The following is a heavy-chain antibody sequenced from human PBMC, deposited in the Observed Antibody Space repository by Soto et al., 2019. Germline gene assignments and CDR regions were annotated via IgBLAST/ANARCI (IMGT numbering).Heavy chain of an antibody. CDR3: ASLPVVVIALGYFDP. D-gene: IGHD2-21*01. J-gene: IGHJ5*02. CDR2: VYYTGFT. Sequence: QLQLQESGPGLVKPSETLSLTCTVSGDSISSSYYWGWVRQPPGKGLECIGAVYYTGFTYYNPSLKSRLTISLAYSKNQFSRMLSSVTAADTALYYFASLPVVVIALGYFDPWGPGTLVTVSS. CDR1: GDSISSSYY. V-gene: IGHV4-39*01.